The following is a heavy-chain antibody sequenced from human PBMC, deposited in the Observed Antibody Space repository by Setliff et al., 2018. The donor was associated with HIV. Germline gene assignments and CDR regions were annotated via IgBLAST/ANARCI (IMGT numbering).Heavy chain of an antibody. J-gene: IGHJ6*02. Sequence: ASVKVSCKASGYTFTSYAMHWVRQAPGQRLEWMGWINAGNGNTKYSQKFQGRVTITRDTSASTTYMELSSLRPEDTAVYYCARGKGSSGYYYYGMDVWGQGTTVTVSS. V-gene: IGHV1-3*01. D-gene: IGHD3-10*01. CDR3: ARGKGSSGYYYYGMDV. CDR2: INAGNGNT. CDR1: GYTFTSYA.